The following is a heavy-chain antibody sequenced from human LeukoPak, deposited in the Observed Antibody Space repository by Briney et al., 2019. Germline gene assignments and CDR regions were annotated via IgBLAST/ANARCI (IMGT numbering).Heavy chain of an antibody. CDR3: ARDRISGSDYGGNSNAFDI. Sequence: SETLSLTCTVSGGSISSGSYYWSWIRQPAGKGLEWIGRIYTSGSTNYNPSLKSRVTISVDTSKNQFSLKVSSMTAADTAVYYCARDRISGSDYGGNSNAFDIWGQGTVVTVSS. J-gene: IGHJ3*02. D-gene: IGHD4-23*01. V-gene: IGHV4-61*02. CDR2: IYTSGST. CDR1: GGSISSGSYY.